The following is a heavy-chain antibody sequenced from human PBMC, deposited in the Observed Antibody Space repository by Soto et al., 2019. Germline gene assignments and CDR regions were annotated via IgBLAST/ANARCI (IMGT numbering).Heavy chain of an antibody. V-gene: IGHV3-7*03. J-gene: IGHJ5*02. D-gene: IGHD3-10*01. Sequence: PGGSLRLSCSASGFTFSSYEMNWVRQAPGKGLEWVANIRQDGGAQYYVDSVKGRFTISRDNAKNSVYLQMDSLRVEDTAVYYCVRGGHGSGSYMGSSWGQGILVTVSS. CDR3: VRGGHGSGSYMGSS. CDR2: IRQDGGAQ. CDR1: GFTFSSYE.